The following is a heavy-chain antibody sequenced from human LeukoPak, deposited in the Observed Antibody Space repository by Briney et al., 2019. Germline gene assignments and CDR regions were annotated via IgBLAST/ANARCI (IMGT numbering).Heavy chain of an antibody. CDR3: ARGRHDITMIVVVMTSVSYYLDV. CDR2: IYYSGST. D-gene: IGHD3-22*01. V-gene: IGHV4-39*01. Sequence: PSETLSLTCTVSGGSISSSSYYWGWIRQPPGKGLEWIGSIYYSGSTYYNPSLKSRVTISVDTSKNQFSLKLRSVTAADTAVYYCARGRHDITMIVVVMTSVSYYLDVWGKGTTVTVS. J-gene: IGHJ6*03. CDR1: GGSISSSSYY.